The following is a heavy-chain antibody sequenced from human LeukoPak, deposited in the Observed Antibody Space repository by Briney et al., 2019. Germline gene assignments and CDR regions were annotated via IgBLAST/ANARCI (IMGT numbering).Heavy chain of an antibody. Sequence: PSETLSLTCAVYGGSFSGYYWSWIRQPPGKGLEWIGEINHSGSTNYNPSLKSRVTISVDTSKNQFSLKLSSVTAADTAVYYCARIEYSSSCDYWGQGTLVTVSS. V-gene: IGHV4-34*01. CDR3: ARIEYSSSCDY. J-gene: IGHJ4*02. CDR1: GGSFSGYY. D-gene: IGHD6-6*01. CDR2: INHSGST.